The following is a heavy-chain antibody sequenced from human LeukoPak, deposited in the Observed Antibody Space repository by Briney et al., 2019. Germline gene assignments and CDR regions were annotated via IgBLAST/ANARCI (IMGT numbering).Heavy chain of an antibody. CDR2: ISTYNGNT. J-gene: IGHJ4*02. Sequence: ASVKVSCKASGYIFTTYGFRWMRQAPGQRLEWVGWISTYNGNTNYAQNLQGRVTMTTDTSTRTAYIELRGLRSHDTHVYHPVRDTFLGAWGQGTLVTVSS. CDR3: VRDTFLGA. CDR1: GYIFTTYG. V-gene: IGHV1-18*01. D-gene: IGHD1-26*01.